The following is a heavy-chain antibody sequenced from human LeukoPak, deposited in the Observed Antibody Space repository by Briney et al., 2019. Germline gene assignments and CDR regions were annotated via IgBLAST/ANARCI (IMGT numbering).Heavy chain of an antibody. V-gene: IGHV3-72*01. Sequence: GGSLRLSCAASGFTFSDHYMDWVRQAPGKGLEWVGRTRNKANSYTTEYAASVKGRFTISRDDSKNSLYLQMNSLKTEDTAVYYCAREGQQLVDYWGQGTLVTVSS. CDR1: GFTFSDHY. CDR3: AREGQQLVDY. D-gene: IGHD6-13*01. J-gene: IGHJ4*02. CDR2: TRNKANSYTT.